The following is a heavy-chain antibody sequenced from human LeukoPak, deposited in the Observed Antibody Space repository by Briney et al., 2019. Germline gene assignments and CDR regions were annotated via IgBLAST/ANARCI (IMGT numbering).Heavy chain of an antibody. CDR3: ARKSGGVAGGFDY. J-gene: IGHJ4*02. V-gene: IGHV4-59*01. D-gene: IGHD6-19*01. CDR1: GGSIGSYY. Sequence: SETLSLTCTVSGGSIGSYYWSWIRQPPGKGLEWIGYIYYSGSTNYNPSLKSRVTISVDTSKNQFSLKLSSVTAADTAVYYCARKSGGVAGGFDYWGQGTLVTVSS. CDR2: IYYSGST.